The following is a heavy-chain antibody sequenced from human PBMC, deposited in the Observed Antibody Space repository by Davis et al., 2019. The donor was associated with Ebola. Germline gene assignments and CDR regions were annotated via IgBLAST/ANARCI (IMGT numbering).Heavy chain of an antibody. Sequence: GESLKISCAASGFSFSSYDINWLRQATAKGLEWVSAIGTAGDTYYPGSVKGRFTISRENAKNSLYLQMNSLRAGDTAVYYCARGRLWFDPWGQGTLVTVSS. CDR2: IGTAGDT. D-gene: IGHD5-24*01. V-gene: IGHV3-13*01. J-gene: IGHJ5*02. CDR3: ARGRLWFDP. CDR1: GFSFSSYD.